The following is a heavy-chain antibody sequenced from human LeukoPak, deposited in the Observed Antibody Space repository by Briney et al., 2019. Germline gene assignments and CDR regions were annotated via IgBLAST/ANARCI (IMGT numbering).Heavy chain of an antibody. CDR3: AKGVQELRGYFDY. D-gene: IGHD1-26*01. CDR2: ISGSGGST. Sequence: PGGSLRLSCAASGCTFSSYVLSWVRQAPGQGLDWVSGISGSGGSTYYADSVKGRFTISRDNSKNTLYLQMNSLRAEDTAVYYCAKGVQELRGYFDYWGQGTLVTVSS. J-gene: IGHJ4*02. V-gene: IGHV3-23*01. CDR1: GCTFSSYV.